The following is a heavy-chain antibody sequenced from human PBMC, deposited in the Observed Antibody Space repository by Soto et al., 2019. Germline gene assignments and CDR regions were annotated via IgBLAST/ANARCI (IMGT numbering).Heavy chain of an antibody. J-gene: IGHJ4*02. CDR1: GGSFSGYF. CDR3: ARVPTMVRGVISGDDYFDY. Sequence: SETLSLTCAVYGGSFSGYFWSWIRQPPGKGLEWLGEINHSGSTNYNTSLKSRVTISVDTSKNQSSLKLSSVTAADTAVYYCARVPTMVRGVISGDDYFDYWGQGTLVTVSS. CDR2: INHSGST. V-gene: IGHV4-34*01. D-gene: IGHD3-10*01.